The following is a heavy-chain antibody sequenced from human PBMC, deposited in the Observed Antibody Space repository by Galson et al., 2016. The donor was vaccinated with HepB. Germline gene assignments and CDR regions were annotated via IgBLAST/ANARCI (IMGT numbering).Heavy chain of an antibody. CDR1: GYTFITKW. CDR3: ATSGSYGDFDY. D-gene: IGHD1-26*01. J-gene: IGHJ4*02. V-gene: IGHV5-51*01. CDR2: IYPGDSET. Sequence: QSGAEVKKSGESLQISCKASGYTFITKWIGWVRQMPGKGLEWMGIIYPGDSETRYSPSFQGQVTFSADKSLSTAYLQWSSLKASDTAMYYCATSGSYGDFDYWGQGTLVIVSS.